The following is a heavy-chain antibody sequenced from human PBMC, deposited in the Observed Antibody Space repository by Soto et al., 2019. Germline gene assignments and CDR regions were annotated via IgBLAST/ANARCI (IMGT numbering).Heavy chain of an antibody. V-gene: IGHV2-5*02. CDR2: IYWDDDK. D-gene: IGHD3-3*01. CDR1: GFSLSTSGVG. Sequence: SGPTLVNPTQTLTLTCTFSGFSLSTSGVGVGWIRQPPGKALEWLALIYWDDDKRYSPSLKSRLTITKDTSKNQVVLTMTNMDPVDTATYYCAHSVRNYDFWSGYLNNNWFDPWGQGTLVTVSS. J-gene: IGHJ5*02. CDR3: AHSVRNYDFWSGYLNNNWFDP.